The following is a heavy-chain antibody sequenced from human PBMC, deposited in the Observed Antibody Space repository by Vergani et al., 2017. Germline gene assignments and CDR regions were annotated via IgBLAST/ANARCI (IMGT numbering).Heavy chain of an antibody. J-gene: IGHJ5*02. D-gene: IGHD6-19*01. Sequence: EVQLLESGGGLVQPGGSLRLSCAASGFTFSSFAMSWVRQAPGKGLEWVSAISGSGGSTYYADAVKGRFTSSRDNSKNTLYLQMNSLRAEDTAVDYCAKDLSGWGFRWFDPWGQGTLVTVSS. CDR2: ISGSGGST. CDR1: GFTFSSFA. CDR3: AKDLSGWGFRWFDP. V-gene: IGHV3-23*01.